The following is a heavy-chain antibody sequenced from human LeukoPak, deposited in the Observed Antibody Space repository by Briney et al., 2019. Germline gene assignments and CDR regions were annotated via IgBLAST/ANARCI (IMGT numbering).Heavy chain of an antibody. CDR3: AREATEFDY. CDR1: GFTFSSYA. J-gene: IGHJ4*02. V-gene: IGHV3-30-3*01. Sequence: GRSLRLSCAASGFTFSSYAMHWVRQAPGKGLEWVAVISYDGSNKYYADSVKGRFTISRDNSKNTLYLQMNSLRAEDTAVYYCAREATEFDYWGQGTLVTVSS. CDR2: ISYDGSNK.